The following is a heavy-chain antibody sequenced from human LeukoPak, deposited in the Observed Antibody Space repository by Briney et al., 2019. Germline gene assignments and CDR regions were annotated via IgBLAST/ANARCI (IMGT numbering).Heavy chain of an antibody. V-gene: IGHV1-69*13. Sequence: AASVKVSCKASGGIFSRHTISWVRQSPGQGLEWMGGITPMFGTSNYAQKFQGRVTITADESTSTAYMELSSLRSEDTAVYYCARDSSEFRSLLFHWGQSTLVTVSS. J-gene: IGHJ1*01. D-gene: IGHD1-14*01. CDR1: GGIFSRHT. CDR3: ARDSSEFRSLLFH. CDR2: ITPMFGTS.